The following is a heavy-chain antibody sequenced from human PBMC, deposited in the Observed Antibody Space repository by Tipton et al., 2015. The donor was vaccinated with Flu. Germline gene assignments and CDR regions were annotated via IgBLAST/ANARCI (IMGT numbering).Heavy chain of an antibody. D-gene: IGHD3-10*01. Sequence: TLSLTCTVSGGSISSGSYYWSWIRQPAGKGLEWIGRIYTTGSTNYNPSLKSRVTISADTSKNKFSLELRSVTAADTAVYYCARIYYYGSGDYYLDSWGQGILVTVSS. J-gene: IGHJ4*02. CDR1: GGSISSGSYY. V-gene: IGHV4-61*02. CDR2: IYTTGST. CDR3: ARIYYYGSGDYYLDS.